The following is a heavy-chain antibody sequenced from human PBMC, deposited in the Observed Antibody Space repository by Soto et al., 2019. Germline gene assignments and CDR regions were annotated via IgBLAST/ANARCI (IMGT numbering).Heavy chain of an antibody. CDR3: ARDKNWSYDS. V-gene: IGHV3-74*03. CDR1: AFTFSSYW. CDR2: IKPDGSRT. Sequence: PGGSLRLSCAPSAFTFSSYWMHWVRQAPGEGLVWVSYIKPDGSRTKDADSVKGRFTISRDNARNTLYLRMNSLRAEDTAVYYCARDKNWSYDSWGRGTLVTVSS. D-gene: IGHD1-1*01. J-gene: IGHJ4*02.